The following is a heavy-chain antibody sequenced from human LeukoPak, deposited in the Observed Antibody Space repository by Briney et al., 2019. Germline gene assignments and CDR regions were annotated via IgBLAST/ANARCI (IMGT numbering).Heavy chain of an antibody. CDR1: GYTFTSYG. J-gene: IGHJ6*03. Sequence: ASVKVSCKASGYTFTSYGISWVRQAPGQGLEWMGWISAYNGNTNYAQKLQGRVTMTTDTSTSTAYMELRSLRSDDTAVYYCARAVAGTEFPYYYYYYYMDVWGKGTTVTVSS. V-gene: IGHV1-18*01. D-gene: IGHD6-19*01. CDR3: ARAVAGTEFPYYYYYYYMDV. CDR2: ISAYNGNT.